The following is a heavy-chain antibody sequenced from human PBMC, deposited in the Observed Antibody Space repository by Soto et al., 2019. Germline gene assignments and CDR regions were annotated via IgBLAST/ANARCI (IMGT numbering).Heavy chain of an antibody. Sequence: QVQLQESGSGLVETFQTLSLTCTVSGDSIGSGGFPWTWIRQSTGKGLEWIGYVYRTGATSYNPSLEGLASISVDTSTTQCSLKLKSVTPADTAVYFCARDSYAMSSFALDVWGRGTAVTVSS. V-gene: IGHV4-30-2*06. CDR3: ARDSYAMSSFALDV. D-gene: IGHD2-2*01. J-gene: IGHJ6*02. CDR1: GDSIGSGGFP. CDR2: VYRTGAT.